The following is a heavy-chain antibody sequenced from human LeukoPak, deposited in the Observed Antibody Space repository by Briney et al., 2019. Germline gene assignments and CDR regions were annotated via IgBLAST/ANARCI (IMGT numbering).Heavy chain of an antibody. CDR2: TRNKANSYTT. Sequence: PGGSLRLSCAASGFTFSDHYMDWVRQAPGKGLEWVGRTRNKANSYTTEYAASVKGRFTISRDDSKNSLYLHMNSLRAEGTAVYYCARDPGPVAGIGQAGFDYWGQGTLVTVSS. J-gene: IGHJ4*02. D-gene: IGHD6-19*01. V-gene: IGHV3-72*01. CDR1: GFTFSDHY. CDR3: ARDPGPVAGIGQAGFDY.